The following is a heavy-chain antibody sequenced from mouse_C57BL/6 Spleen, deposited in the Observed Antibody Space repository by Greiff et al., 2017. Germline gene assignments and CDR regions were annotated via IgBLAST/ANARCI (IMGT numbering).Heavy chain of an antibody. CDR3: ARLADPFDY. CDR1: GYTFTDYY. V-gene: IGHV1-26*01. CDR2: INPNNGGT. J-gene: IGHJ2*01. Sequence: EVQLQQSGPELVKPGASVKISCKASGYTFTDYYMNWVKQSHGKSLEWIGDINPNNGGTSYNQKFKGKATLTVDTSSSTAYMELRSLTSEDSAVYYCARLADPFDYWGQGTTLTVSA.